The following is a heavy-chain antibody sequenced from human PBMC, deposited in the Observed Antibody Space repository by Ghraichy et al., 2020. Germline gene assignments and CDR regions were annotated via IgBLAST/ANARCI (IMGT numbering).Heavy chain of an antibody. V-gene: IGHV3-11*01. J-gene: IGHJ4*02. CDR2: IDFSGSTI. CDR1: GFTFRDYY. CDR3: ARDGPSINGVCYTDLDY. Sequence: GESLNISCAASGFTFRDYYMNWIRQAPGKGLEWLSYIDFSGSTISYADSVKGRFTVSRDNTKNSLFLQMNSLRAEDTAVYYCARDGPSINGVCYTDLDYWGQGTLLTVSS. D-gene: IGHD2-8*01.